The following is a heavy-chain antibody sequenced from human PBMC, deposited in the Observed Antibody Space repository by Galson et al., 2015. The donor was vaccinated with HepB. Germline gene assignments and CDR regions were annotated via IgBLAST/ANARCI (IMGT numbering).Heavy chain of an antibody. CDR2: IYWDDDK. CDR1: GFSLSTSGVG. CDR3: ARVRYKYNTSGYSVYTEYFQH. J-gene: IGHJ1*01. V-gene: IGHV2-5*02. D-gene: IGHD3-22*01. Sequence: PALVKPTQTLTLTCTFSGFSLSTSGVGVGWIRQPPGKALEWLALIYWDDDKRYSPSLKSRLTITQDTSKNQVVLTMTNMDPVDTATYYCARVRYKYNTSGYSVYTEYFQHWGQGTLVTVSS.